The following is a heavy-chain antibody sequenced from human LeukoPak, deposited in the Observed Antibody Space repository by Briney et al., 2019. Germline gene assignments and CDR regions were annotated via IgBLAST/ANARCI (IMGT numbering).Heavy chain of an antibody. CDR1: GYTFSSYA. V-gene: IGHV1-3*01. CDR2: INAGNGNT. J-gene: IGHJ6*04. Sequence: EASVNVSCKASGYTFSSYAMHWVGQAPGQKLEWMGWINAGNGNTKYSQKLQGRVTITRDTSASTAYMELSSLRSEDTAVYYCARETWFGELLSTGMDVWGKGTTVTVSS. CDR3: ARETWFGELLSTGMDV. D-gene: IGHD3-10*01.